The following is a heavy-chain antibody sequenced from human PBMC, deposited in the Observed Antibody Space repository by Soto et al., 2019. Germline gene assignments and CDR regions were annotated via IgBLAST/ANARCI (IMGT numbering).Heavy chain of an antibody. Sequence: GGSLRLSCAASGFTFSSYAMSWVRQAPGKGLEWVSAISGSGGSTYYADSVKGRFTISRDNSKNTLYLQMNSLRAEDTAVYYGAKDLSGSSSSSGSFDYWGQGTLVTVSS. CDR3: AKDLSGSSSSSGSFDY. D-gene: IGHD6-6*01. J-gene: IGHJ4*02. V-gene: IGHV3-23*01. CDR1: GFTFSSYA. CDR2: ISGSGGST.